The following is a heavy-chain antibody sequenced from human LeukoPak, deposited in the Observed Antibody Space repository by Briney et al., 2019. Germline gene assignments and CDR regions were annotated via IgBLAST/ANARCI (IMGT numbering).Heavy chain of an antibody. CDR1: GGSISSYY. V-gene: IGHV4-59*12. CDR3: ARASRGYSNGYTFDY. J-gene: IGHJ4*02. D-gene: IGHD5-18*01. Sequence: SETLSLTCTVSGGSISSYYWSWIRQPPGKGLEWIGYIYYSGSTNYNPSLKSRVTISVDTSKNQFSLKLSSVTAADTAVYYCARASRGYSNGYTFDYWGQGTLVTVSS. CDR2: IYYSGST.